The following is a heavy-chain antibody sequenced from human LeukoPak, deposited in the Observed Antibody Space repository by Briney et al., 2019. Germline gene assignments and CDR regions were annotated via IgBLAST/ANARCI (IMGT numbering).Heavy chain of an antibody. CDR1: GFTVSSNY. D-gene: IGHD2-15*01. Sequence: GGSLRLSCAASGFTVSSNYMSWVRQAPGKGLEWASVIYSGDSTYYADSVKGRFTISRRNSKNTLYLQMNSLRAEDTAVYYCARVAGRYCSGGICYPFNWFDPCGQGTLVTVSS. CDR2: IYSGDST. CDR3: ARVAGRYCSGGICYPFNWFDP. V-gene: IGHV3-53*04. J-gene: IGHJ5*02.